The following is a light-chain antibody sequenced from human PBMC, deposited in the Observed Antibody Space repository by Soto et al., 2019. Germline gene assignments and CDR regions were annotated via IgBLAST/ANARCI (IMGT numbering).Light chain of an antibody. CDR1: QSVGSD. Sequence: EIVMTQSPATLSVSPGERATLSCRASQSVGSDLAWYQQRLGQTPRLLIYAASTRDTDIPDRFNGSGSGTDFALTISRLEPEDFALYYCQQYDASPLTFGPGTKVDVK. CDR3: QQYDASPLT. J-gene: IGKJ3*01. CDR2: AAS. V-gene: IGKV3D-15*02.